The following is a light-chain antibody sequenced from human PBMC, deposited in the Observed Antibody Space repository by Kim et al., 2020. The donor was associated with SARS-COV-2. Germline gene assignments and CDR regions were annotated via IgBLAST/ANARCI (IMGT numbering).Light chain of an antibody. CDR1: SSNIGSNY. V-gene: IGLV1-47*01. CDR3: AAWDDSLSGNWV. Sequence: RVTISGSGSSSNIGSNYVYWYQRLPGTAPKLLIYRNNQRPSGVPDRFSGSKSGTSASLAISGLRSEDEADYYCAAWDDSLSGNWVFGGGTQLTVL. CDR2: RNN. J-gene: IGLJ3*02.